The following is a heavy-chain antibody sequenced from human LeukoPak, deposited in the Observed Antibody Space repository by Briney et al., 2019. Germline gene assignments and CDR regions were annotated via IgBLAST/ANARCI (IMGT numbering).Heavy chain of an antibody. CDR3: ARDLSVVVPAAINGDYMDV. CDR1: GGSISSHY. D-gene: IGHD2-2*01. Sequence: SETLSLTCTVSGGSISSHYWSWIRQPPGKGLEWIGYIYYSGSTNYNPSLKSRVTISVDTSKNQFSLKLSSVTATDTAVYYCARDLSVVVPAAINGDYMDVWGKGTMVTVSS. J-gene: IGHJ6*03. CDR2: IYYSGST. V-gene: IGHV4-59*11.